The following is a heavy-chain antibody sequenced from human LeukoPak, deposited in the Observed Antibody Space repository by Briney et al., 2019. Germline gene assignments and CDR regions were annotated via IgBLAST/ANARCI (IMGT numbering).Heavy chain of an antibody. V-gene: IGHV4-34*01. CDR1: GGSFSGYY. CDR3: ARDCDWFDP. J-gene: IGHJ5*02. CDR2: INHSGST. Sequence: KPSGTLSLTCAVYGGSFSGYYWCWIRQPPGKGLEWIGEINHSGSTNYNPSLKSRVAISVDTSKNQFSLKLSSVTAADTAVYYCARDCDWFDPWGQGTLVTVSS. D-gene: IGHD2-21*01.